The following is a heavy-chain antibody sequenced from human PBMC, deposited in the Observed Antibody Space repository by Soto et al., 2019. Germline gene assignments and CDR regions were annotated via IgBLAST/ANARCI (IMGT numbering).Heavy chain of an antibody. D-gene: IGHD4-17*01. Sequence: SQTLSLTCAISGDSVSSNSATWHWIRQSPSRGLEWLGRTYYRSKWYNDYAVSVKSRISINPDTSKNQFSLQLNSVTPEDTAVYYCARVGPDYGGNCFDYWGQGTLVTV. CDR1: GDSVSSNSAT. CDR3: ARVGPDYGGNCFDY. V-gene: IGHV6-1*01. J-gene: IGHJ4*02. CDR2: TYYRSKWYN.